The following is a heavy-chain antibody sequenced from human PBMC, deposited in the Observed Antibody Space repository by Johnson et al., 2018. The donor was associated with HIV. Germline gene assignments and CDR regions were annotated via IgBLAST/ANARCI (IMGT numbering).Heavy chain of an antibody. CDR3: AKVAVATAAGGVALDI. Sequence: QEQLVESGGGVVQPGRSLRLSCAASGFTFSNYGMHWVRQAPGKGLEWVAVIWFDGNNKHYSDSVKGRFTISRDNSNNILYLQMNSLRVEDTAVYYCAKVAVATAAGGVALDIWGPGTMVTVS. CDR1: GFTFSNYG. D-gene: IGHD6-13*01. V-gene: IGHV3-33*06. J-gene: IGHJ3*02. CDR2: IWFDGNNK.